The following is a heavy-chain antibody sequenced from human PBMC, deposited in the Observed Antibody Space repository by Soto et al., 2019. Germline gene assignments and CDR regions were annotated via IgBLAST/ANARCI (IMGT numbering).Heavy chain of an antibody. CDR2: INHSGST. V-gene: IGHV4-34*01. Sequence: SETLSLTCAVYGGSFSGYYWSWIRQPPGKGLEWIGEINHSGSTNYNPSLKSRVTISVDTSKNQFSLKLSSVTAADTAVYYCARGLKSEYQLRGSNYYYYMDVWGKGTTVTVS. D-gene: IGHD2-2*01. J-gene: IGHJ6*03. CDR3: ARGLKSEYQLRGSNYYYYMDV. CDR1: GGSFSGYY.